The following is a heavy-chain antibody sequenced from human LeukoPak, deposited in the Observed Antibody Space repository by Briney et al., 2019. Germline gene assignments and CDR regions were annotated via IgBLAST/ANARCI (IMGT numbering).Heavy chain of an antibody. V-gene: IGHV4-61*02. D-gene: IGHD3-3*01. CDR1: GGSISSGSYY. CDR2: IYTSGST. Sequence: SETLSLTCTVSGGSISSGSYYWSWIRQPAGKGLEWIGRIYTSGSTNYNPPLKSRVTISVDTSQNQFSLKLSSVTAADTAVYYCARGLATIFGVVTKSGSYYMDVWGKGTTVTVSS. CDR3: ARGLATIFGVVTKSGSYYMDV. J-gene: IGHJ6*03.